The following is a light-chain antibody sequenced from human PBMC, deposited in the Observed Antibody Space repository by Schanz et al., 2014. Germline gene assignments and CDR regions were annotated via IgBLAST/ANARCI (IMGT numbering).Light chain of an antibody. J-gene: IGKJ1*01. CDR1: QSVTSTY. V-gene: IGKV3-20*01. CDR3: QQCGSSRWT. CDR2: GAS. Sequence: EVVLTQSPGTLSLSPGQRATLSCRASQSVTSTYVAWYQQKPGQAPRVLIYGASIRASGIPDSFSGSGSGTDFTLTISRLEPEDFAVYYCQQCGSSRWTFGQGTKVEIK.